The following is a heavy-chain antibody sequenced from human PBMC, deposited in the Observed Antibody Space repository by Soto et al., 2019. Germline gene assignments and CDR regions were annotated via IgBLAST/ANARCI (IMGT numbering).Heavy chain of an antibody. D-gene: IGHD5-12*01. CDR2: IYYSGST. J-gene: IGHJ6*02. Sequence: SETLSLTCTVSGGSISSSSYYWGWIRQPPGKGLEWIGSIYYSGSTYYNPSLKSRVTISVDTSKNQFSLKLSSVTAADTAVYYCARHNVDIVATIYYYYYGMAVWGQGTTVTVSS. CDR3: ARHNVDIVATIYYYYYGMAV. V-gene: IGHV4-39*01. CDR1: GGSISSSSYY.